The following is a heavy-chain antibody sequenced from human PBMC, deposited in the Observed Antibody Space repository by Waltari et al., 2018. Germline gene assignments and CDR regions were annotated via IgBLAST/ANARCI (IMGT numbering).Heavy chain of an antibody. CDR2: ISWNSGSI. CDR1: GFTFDDYA. V-gene: IGHV3-9*01. CDR3: TTAYCGGDCYWGGFDY. Sequence: EVQLVESGGGLVQPGRSLRLSCAVSGFTFDDYAMHWFRQAAGKGLEWVSGISWNSGSIGYADSVKGRFTISRDNAKKSLYLQMNSLRTDDTALYYCTTAYCGGDCYWGGFDYWGQGTLVTVSS. J-gene: IGHJ4*02. D-gene: IGHD2-21*01.